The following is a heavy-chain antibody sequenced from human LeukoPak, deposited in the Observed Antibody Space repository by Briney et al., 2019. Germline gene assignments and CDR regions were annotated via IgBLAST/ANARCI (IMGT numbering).Heavy chain of an antibody. V-gene: IGHV3-23*01. J-gene: IGHJ4*02. CDR2: ISGSGGST. CDR1: GFTFSSYA. Sequence: PGGSLRLPCAASGFTFSSYAMSWVRQAPGKGLEWVSAISGSGGSTYYADSVKGRFTISRDNSKNTLYLQMNSPRAEDTAVYYCAKPLYYYDSSGYYPFDYWGQGTLVTVSS. D-gene: IGHD3-22*01. CDR3: AKPLYYYDSSGYYPFDY.